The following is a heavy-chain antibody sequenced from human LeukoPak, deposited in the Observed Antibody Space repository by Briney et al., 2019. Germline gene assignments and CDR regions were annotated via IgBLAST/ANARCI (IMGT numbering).Heavy chain of an antibody. J-gene: IGHJ4*02. CDR3: ARGYRGSGWFFATGDFFDY. CDR1: GYTFTSYD. D-gene: IGHD6-19*01. CDR2: MNPNSGNT. Sequence: ASVKVSCKASGYTFTSYDINWVRQATGQGLEWMGWMNPNSGNTGYAQKFQGRVTMTRNTSISTAYMELSSLRSEDTAVYYYARGYRGSGWFFATGDFFDYWGQGTLVTVSS. V-gene: IGHV1-8*01.